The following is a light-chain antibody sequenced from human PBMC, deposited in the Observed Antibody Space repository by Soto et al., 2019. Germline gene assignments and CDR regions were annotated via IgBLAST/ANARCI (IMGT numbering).Light chain of an antibody. CDR2: DIS. CDR1: QSVRNF. Sequence: EIVVTQSPSTLSLSPGERATLSCRASQSVRNFLAWYQQIPGQAPRLLIYDISNRATGIPARFSGGGSGTDFTLTISSLEPEDFAVYYCQQHSNWPITFCQGTLLEIK. J-gene: IGKJ5*01. V-gene: IGKV3-11*01. CDR3: QQHSNWPIT.